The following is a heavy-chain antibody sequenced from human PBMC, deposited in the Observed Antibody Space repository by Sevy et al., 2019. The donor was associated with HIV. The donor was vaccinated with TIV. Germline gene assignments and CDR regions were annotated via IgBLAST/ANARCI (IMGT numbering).Heavy chain of an antibody. CDR2: ISYDENSK. CDR3: AGVRGAAAFDY. CDR1: GFTFSNYA. J-gene: IGHJ4*02. Sequence: GGSLRLSCAASGFTFSNYAMHWVRQAPGKGLEWVAVISYDENSKYYADSVKGRFTISRDNFNNTLYLQMNSLRPEDTAVYYCAGVRGAAAFDYWGQGTLVTVSS. V-gene: IGHV3-30-3*01. D-gene: IGHD6-13*01.